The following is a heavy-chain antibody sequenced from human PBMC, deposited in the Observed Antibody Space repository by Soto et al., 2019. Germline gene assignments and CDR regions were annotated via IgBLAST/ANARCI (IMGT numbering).Heavy chain of an antibody. CDR1: GYTFTSYD. V-gene: IGHV1-8*01. J-gene: IGHJ5*02. CDR2: MNPNSGNT. D-gene: IGHD2-15*01. Sequence: QVQLVQSGAEVKKPGASVKVSCKASGYTFTSYDINWVRQATGQGLEWMGWMNPNSGNTGYAQKFQGRVTMTRNTSRSTAYMELSSLRSEDTAVYYCARVEAYCSGGSCYSNWFDPWGQGTLVTVSS. CDR3: ARVEAYCSGGSCYSNWFDP.